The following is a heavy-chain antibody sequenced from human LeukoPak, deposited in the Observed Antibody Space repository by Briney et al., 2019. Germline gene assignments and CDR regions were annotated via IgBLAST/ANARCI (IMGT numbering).Heavy chain of an antibody. CDR2: INNSGST. Sequence: PSETLSLTCAVSGGSFSVYYWSWIRQPPGKGLEWIGEINNSGSTNYNPSLKSRVTISVDTSKSQCSLKLSSVTAADTAVYYCARGRGLWFGELSRAFDYWGQGTLVTVSS. CDR3: ARGRGLWFGELSRAFDY. D-gene: IGHD3-10*01. V-gene: IGHV4-34*01. CDR1: GGSFSVYY. J-gene: IGHJ4*02.